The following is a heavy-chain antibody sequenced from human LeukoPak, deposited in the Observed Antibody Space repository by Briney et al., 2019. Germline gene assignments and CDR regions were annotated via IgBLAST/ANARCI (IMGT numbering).Heavy chain of an antibody. CDR3: ARLASAWFDP. CDR2: INPNSGGT. Sequence: ASVKVSCKASGYTFTGYYIHWVRQAPGQGLEWMGWINPNSGGTNYAQKFQGRVTMTRDTSISTAYMELSRLRSDDTAVYYWARLASAWFDPWGQGTLVTVSS. V-gene: IGHV1-2*02. CDR1: GYTFTGYY. J-gene: IGHJ5*02.